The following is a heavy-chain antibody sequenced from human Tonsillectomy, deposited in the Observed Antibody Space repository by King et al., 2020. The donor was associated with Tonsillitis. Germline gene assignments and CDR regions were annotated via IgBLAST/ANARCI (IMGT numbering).Heavy chain of an antibody. CDR3: AKDGIGLSDWYFDL. J-gene: IGHJ2*01. D-gene: IGHD3-16*01. CDR2: IAYMESFE. CDR1: GFPLGTKN. Sequence: QLVQSGEGLFSPGSSRKLSVAAPGFPLGTKNMPGAGRAPGKGLGWFEFIAYMESFENYADPVRGRFAISRDNSKNTLYLEMNSLRVEDTAVYYCAKDGIGLSDWYFDLWGRGTLVTVSS. V-gene: IGHV3-30*18.